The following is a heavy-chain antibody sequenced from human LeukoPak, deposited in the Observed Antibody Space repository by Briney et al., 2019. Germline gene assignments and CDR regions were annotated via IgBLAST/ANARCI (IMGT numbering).Heavy chain of an antibody. D-gene: IGHD2-2*01. J-gene: IGHJ3*02. V-gene: IGHV1-46*03. CDR1: GYTFTSYY. Sequence: ASVKVSCKASGYTFTSYYMHWVRQAPGQGLEWMGIINPSGGSTSYAQKFQGRVTMTRDTSTSTVYMELSSLRSEDTAVYYCAIYCSSTSWYREAFDMWGQGTMDSVSS. CDR2: INPSGGST. CDR3: AIYCSSTSWYREAFDM.